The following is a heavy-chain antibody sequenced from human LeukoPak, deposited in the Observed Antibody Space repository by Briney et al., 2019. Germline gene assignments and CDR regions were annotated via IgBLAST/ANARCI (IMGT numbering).Heavy chain of an antibody. J-gene: IGHJ4*02. CDR2: INHSGST. V-gene: IGHV4-34*01. CDR3: ARGYLASASDY. CDR1: GGSFSGYY. Sequence: SETLSLTCAVYGGSFSGYYWSWIRQPPGKGLEWIGEINHSGSTNYNPSLKSRVTISVDTSKNQFSLKLSSVTAADTAVYFCARGYLASASDYWGQGILVTVSS.